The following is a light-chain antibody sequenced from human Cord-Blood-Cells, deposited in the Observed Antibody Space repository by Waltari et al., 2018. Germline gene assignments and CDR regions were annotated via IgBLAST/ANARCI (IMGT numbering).Light chain of an antibody. CDR1: QSISSY. CDR3: QQSYSTTPWT. Sequence: DIQMTQSPSSLSASVGDRVTITCRASQSISSYLNWYQQKPGKAPKLLIYAASSLQSGVPSRFSGSGSGTDFTLTISSLHPEDFATYYCQQSYSTTPWTFGQGTKLEI. J-gene: IGKJ2*02. V-gene: IGKV1-39*01. CDR2: AAS.